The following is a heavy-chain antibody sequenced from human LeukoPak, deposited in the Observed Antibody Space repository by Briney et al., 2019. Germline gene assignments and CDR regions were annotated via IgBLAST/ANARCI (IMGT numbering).Heavy chain of an antibody. CDR1: GFTFSSYW. Sequence: GGSMRLSCVASGFTFSSYWMSWVRQAPGKGLEWVANIKQDGSEKYYVDSVKGRFTISRDNAKNSLYLQMNSLRAEDTAVYYCARESGKYDILTGYSGYNWFDPWGQGTLVAVSS. D-gene: IGHD3-9*01. J-gene: IGHJ5*02. CDR3: ARESGKYDILTGYSGYNWFDP. CDR2: IKQDGSEK. V-gene: IGHV3-7*04.